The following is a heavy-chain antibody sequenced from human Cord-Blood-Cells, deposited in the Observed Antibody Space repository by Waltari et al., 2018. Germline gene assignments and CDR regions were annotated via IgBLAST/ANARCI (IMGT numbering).Heavy chain of an antibody. J-gene: IGHJ4*02. Sequence: QVQLVESGGGVVQPGRSLRLSCAASGFTFSSYGMPWVRQAPGKGLEWVAVISYDGSNKYYADSVKGRFTISRDNSKNTLYLQMNSLRAEDTAVYYCAKGEEIVATIIDYWGQGTLVTVSS. CDR3: AKGEEIVATIIDY. CDR1: GFTFSSYG. CDR2: ISYDGSNK. D-gene: IGHD5-12*01. V-gene: IGHV3-30*18.